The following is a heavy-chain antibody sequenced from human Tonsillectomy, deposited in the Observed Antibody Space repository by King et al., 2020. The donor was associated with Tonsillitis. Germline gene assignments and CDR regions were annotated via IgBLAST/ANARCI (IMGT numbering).Heavy chain of an antibody. CDR3: ARDRGPTAIPGWSDAHHAINY. J-gene: IGHJ4*02. D-gene: IGHD2-21*02. Sequence: VQLVESGGGLVKPGGSLRLSCAASGFTFSNYTMNWVRQPPGKGLEWVASISYSGSYIYSADSVKGRFTISRDNSKNSLYLQMNSLRAEDSAVYYCARDRGPTAIPGWSDAHHAINYWGQGTLVTVSS. CDR1: GFTFSNYT. V-gene: IGHV3-21*01. CDR2: ISYSGSYI.